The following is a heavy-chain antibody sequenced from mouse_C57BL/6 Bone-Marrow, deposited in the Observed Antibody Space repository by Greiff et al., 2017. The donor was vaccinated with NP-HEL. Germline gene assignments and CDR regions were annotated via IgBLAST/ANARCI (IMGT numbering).Heavy chain of an antibody. Sequence: EVKLMESGGDLVKPGGSLKLSCAASGFTFSSYGMSWVRQTPDKRLEWVATISSGGSYTYYPDSVKGRFTISRDNAKNTLYLQMSSLKSEDTAMYYCASVYYYGSSLGYWGQGTTLTVSS. CDR1: GFTFSSYG. CDR3: ASVYYYGSSLGY. V-gene: IGHV5-6*01. D-gene: IGHD1-1*01. CDR2: ISSGGSYT. J-gene: IGHJ2*01.